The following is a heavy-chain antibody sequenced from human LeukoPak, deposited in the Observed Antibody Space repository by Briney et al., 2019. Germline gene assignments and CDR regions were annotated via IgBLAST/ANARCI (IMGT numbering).Heavy chain of an antibody. CDR3: TTKEYPRADYFDY. Sequence: GGSLRLSCAASGFTFSNAWMSWVRQAPGKGLEWVGRIKSKTDGGTTDYAAPVKGRFTISRDDSKNTLYLQMNSLKTEDTAVYHCTTKEYPRADYFDYWGQGTLVTVSS. J-gene: IGHJ4*02. V-gene: IGHV3-15*01. D-gene: IGHD2/OR15-2a*01. CDR2: IKSKTDGGTT. CDR1: GFTFSNAW.